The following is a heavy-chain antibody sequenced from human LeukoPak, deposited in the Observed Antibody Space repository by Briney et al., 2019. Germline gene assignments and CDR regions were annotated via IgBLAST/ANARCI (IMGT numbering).Heavy chain of an antibody. CDR2: IIPIFGTA. CDR3: ARGLYYYGSGSRNWFDP. J-gene: IGHJ5*02. D-gene: IGHD3-10*01. V-gene: IGHV1-69*13. CDR1: GGTFSSYA. Sequence: ASVTVSCRASGGTFSSYAISWVRQAPGQGLEWMGGIIPIFGTANYAQKFQGRVTITADESTSTAYMELSSLRSEDTAVYYCARGLYYYGSGSRNWFDPWGQGTLVTVSS.